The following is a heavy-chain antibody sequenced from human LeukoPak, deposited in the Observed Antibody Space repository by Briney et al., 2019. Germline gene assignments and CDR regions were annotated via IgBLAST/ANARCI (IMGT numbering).Heavy chain of an antibody. CDR2: MNPNSGNT. V-gene: IGHV1-8*01. CDR3: ARENMVRGVIAAFDI. Sequence: ASVKVSCKASGYTFTSYDINWVRQATGQGLEWMGWMNPNSGNTGYAQKFQGGVTMTRNTSISTAYMELSSLRSEDTAVYYCARENMVRGVIAAFDIWGQGTMVTVSS. CDR1: GYTFTSYD. D-gene: IGHD3-10*01. J-gene: IGHJ3*02.